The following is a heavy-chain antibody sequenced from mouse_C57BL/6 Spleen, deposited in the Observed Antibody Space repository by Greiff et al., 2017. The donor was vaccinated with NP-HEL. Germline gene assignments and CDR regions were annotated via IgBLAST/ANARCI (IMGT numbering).Heavy chain of an antibody. Sequence: EVQLQESGAELVRPGASVKLSCTASGFNIKDDYMHWVKQRPEQGLEWIGWIDPENGDTEYASKFQGKATITADTSSNTAYLQLSSLTSEDTAVYYCTDGSSYAPFDYWGQGTTLTVSS. D-gene: IGHD1-1*01. CDR2: IDPENGDT. CDR3: TDGSSYAPFDY. V-gene: IGHV14-4*01. CDR1: GFNIKDDY. J-gene: IGHJ2*01.